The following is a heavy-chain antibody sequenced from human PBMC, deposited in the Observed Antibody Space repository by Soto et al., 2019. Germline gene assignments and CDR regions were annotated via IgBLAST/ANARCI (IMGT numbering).Heavy chain of an antibody. CDR1: GYTFTSYG. V-gene: IGHV1-18*01. Sequence: GASVKVSCKASGYTFTSYGISWVRQAPGQGLEWMGWISAYNGNTNYAQKLQGRVTMTTDTSTSTAYMGLRSLRSDDTAVYYCARDPSSGWYREGAFDIWGQGTMVTVSS. J-gene: IGHJ3*02. CDR3: ARDPSSGWYREGAFDI. CDR2: ISAYNGNT. D-gene: IGHD6-19*01.